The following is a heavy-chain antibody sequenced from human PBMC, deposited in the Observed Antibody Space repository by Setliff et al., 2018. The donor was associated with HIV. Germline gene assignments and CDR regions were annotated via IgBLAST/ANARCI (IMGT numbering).Heavy chain of an antibody. D-gene: IGHD3-10*01. V-gene: IGHV4-4*02. CDR3: ATYPDRESNRFDH. CDR1: GDSISSSNW. Sequence: SETLSLTCAVSGDSISSSNWWSWVRQSPGKGLEWSGKIYHRGTTNYNPPLKSRVTISVDTTKNQSSMKLSSVAAADTAVYYCATYPDRESNRFDHWGQGILVTVSS. J-gene: IGHJ5*02. CDR2: IYHRGTT.